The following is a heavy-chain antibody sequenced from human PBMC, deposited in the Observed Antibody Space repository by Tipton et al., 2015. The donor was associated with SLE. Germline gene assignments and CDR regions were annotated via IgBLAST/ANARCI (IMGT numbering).Heavy chain of an antibody. J-gene: IGHJ3*02. D-gene: IGHD3-3*01. CDR1: GFTFSSYS. CDR3: AKDRDVLRFLEWFPPFDI. Sequence: GSLRLSCAASGFTFSSYSMSWVRQAPGKGLEWVSAISGSGGSTYYADSVKGRFTISRDNSKNTLYLQMNSLRAEDTAVYYCAKDRDVLRFLEWFPPFDIWGQGTMVTVSS. CDR2: ISGSGGST. V-gene: IGHV3-23*01.